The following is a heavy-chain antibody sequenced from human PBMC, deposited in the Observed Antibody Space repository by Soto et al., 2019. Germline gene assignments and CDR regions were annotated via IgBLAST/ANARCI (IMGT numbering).Heavy chain of an antibody. Sequence: SQTLSLTCAISGDSVSSNSAAWNWIRQSPSRGLEWLGRTYYRSKWYNDYAVSVKSRITINPDTSKNQFSLQLNSVTPEDTAVYYCARTKRGSYPLGPKAATYFDYWGQGTLVTVSS. CDR3: ARTKRGSYPLGPKAATYFDY. D-gene: IGHD1-26*01. J-gene: IGHJ4*02. CDR2: TYYRSKWYN. V-gene: IGHV6-1*01. CDR1: GDSVSSNSAA.